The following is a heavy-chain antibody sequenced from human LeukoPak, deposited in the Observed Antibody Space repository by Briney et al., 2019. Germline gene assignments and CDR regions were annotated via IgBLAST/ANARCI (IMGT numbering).Heavy chain of an antibody. D-gene: IGHD2-21*02. CDR2: INTNSGDT. Sequence: GASVKVSCKASGYTFSGYYLHWVRQAPGQGLEWMGRINTNSGDTNYAQKVQGRDTKTTDTSVYMKRSGLRSDDTAVYYCASGTYGDYSFDFWGQGVLVTVSS. J-gene: IGHJ4*02. CDR1: GYTFSGYY. CDR3: ASGTYGDYSFDF. V-gene: IGHV1-2*06.